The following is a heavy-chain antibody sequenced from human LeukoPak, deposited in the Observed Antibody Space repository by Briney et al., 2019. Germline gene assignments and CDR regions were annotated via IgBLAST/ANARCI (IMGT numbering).Heavy chain of an antibody. Sequence: GGSLRLSCAAPGIPLSSFGMHWLRQAPGKGLEWVAFIWYDGSNKYYADSVKGRFTNSRDNSKNTLYLQMNSLTAEDTAVYYCARDGTVTAGPFDPWGGGTLVTVSS. CDR2: IWYDGSNK. CDR3: ARDGTVTAGPFDP. D-gene: IGHD4-17*01. V-gene: IGHV3-33*01. CDR1: GIPLSSFG. J-gene: IGHJ5*02.